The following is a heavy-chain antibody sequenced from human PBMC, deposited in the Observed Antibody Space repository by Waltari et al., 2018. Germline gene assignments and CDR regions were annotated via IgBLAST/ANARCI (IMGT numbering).Heavy chain of an antibody. CDR3: TRHNYYGSGSYYFDY. Sequence: EVQLVESGGGLIQPGGSLRLSCAASGFPVSTKHMSWVRQAPGKGLEWVSVIFGGGNTYYADSVKGRFTISRDKSENTLSLQMNSLRADDTAVYYCTRHNYYGSGSYYFDYWGQGTLVTVSS. V-gene: IGHV3-53*01. CDR2: IFGGGNT. CDR1: GFPVSTKH. D-gene: IGHD3-10*01. J-gene: IGHJ4*02.